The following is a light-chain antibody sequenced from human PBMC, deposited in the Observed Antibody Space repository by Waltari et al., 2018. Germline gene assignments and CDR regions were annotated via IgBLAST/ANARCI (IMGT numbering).Light chain of an antibody. V-gene: IGLV3-1*01. CDR3: QAWDSNRYVI. J-gene: IGLJ2*01. CDR1: QLGTKY. Sequence: SYELTQSPSLSVSPGQTASITCSGDQLGTKYIPWYQQKPGPSPVLPIFQDNMRPSGIPERFSGSNSGNTATLTISGTQAVDEADYYCQAWDSNRYVIFGGGTKLTVL. CDR2: QDN.